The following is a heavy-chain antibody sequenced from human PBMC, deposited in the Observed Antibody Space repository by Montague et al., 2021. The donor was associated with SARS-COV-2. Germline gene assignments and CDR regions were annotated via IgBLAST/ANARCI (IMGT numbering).Heavy chain of an antibody. D-gene: IGHD2-8*01. CDR2: TYYRSKWYN. CDR1: GDSVSSNSAA. V-gene: IGHV6-1*01. J-gene: IGHJ5*02. Sequence: CAISGDSVSSNSAAWNWIRQSPSRGLEWLGRTYYRSKWYNDYAVXVKSRITINPDTSKNQFSLQLNSVTPEDTAVYYCAREDPYCTNGVCYTGNWFDPWGQGTLVTVSS. CDR3: AREDPYCTNGVCYTGNWFDP.